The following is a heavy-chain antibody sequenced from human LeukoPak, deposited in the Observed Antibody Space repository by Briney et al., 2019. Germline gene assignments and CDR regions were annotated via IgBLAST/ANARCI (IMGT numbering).Heavy chain of an antibody. V-gene: IGHV4-30-2*01. D-gene: IGHD6-19*01. CDR2: IYHSGST. Sequence: PSQTLSLTCTVSGGSISSGGYYWSWIRQPPGKGLEWIGYIYHSGSTYYNPSLKSRVTIPVDRSKNQFSLKLSSVTAADTAVYYCARVEAYSSGWGGRNDYWGQGTLVTVSS. J-gene: IGHJ4*02. CDR3: ARVEAYSSGWGGRNDY. CDR1: GGSISSGGYY.